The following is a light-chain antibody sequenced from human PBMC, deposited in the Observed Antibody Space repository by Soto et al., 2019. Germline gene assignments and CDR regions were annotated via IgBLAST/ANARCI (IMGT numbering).Light chain of an antibody. CDR1: QSISSW. CDR2: KAS. V-gene: IGKV1-5*03. J-gene: IGKJ4*01. CDR3: QQDNSYLALT. Sequence: DIQMTQSPSTLSASVGDRVTITCRASQSISSWLAWYQQKPGKAPKLLIYKASSLESGVPSMFSGSGSGTEFTLTISSLQPDDFATYYCQQDNSYLALTCGGGTKVEIK.